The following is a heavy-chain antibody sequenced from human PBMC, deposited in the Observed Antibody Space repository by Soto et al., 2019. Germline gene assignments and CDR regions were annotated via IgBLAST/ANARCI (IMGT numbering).Heavy chain of an antibody. CDR1: GGSISSSSYY. Sequence: SETLSLTCTVSGGSISSSSYYWGWIRQPPGKGLEWIGSIYYSGSTYYNPSLKSRVTISVDTSKNQFSLKLSSVTAAGTAVYYCARRLKQQLARYYYYYYGMDVWGQGTTVTVSS. CDR2: IYYSGST. CDR3: ARRLKQQLARYYYYYYGMDV. V-gene: IGHV4-39*01. D-gene: IGHD6-13*01. J-gene: IGHJ6*02.